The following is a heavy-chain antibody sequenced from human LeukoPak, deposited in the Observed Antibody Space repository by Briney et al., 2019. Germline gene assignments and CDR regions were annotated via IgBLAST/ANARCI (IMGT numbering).Heavy chain of an antibody. CDR1: GGSFSGYY. V-gene: IGHV4-34*01. CDR3: ARGGYSYGYFY. D-gene: IGHD5-18*01. CDR2: INHSGST. Sequence: NPSETLSLTCAVYGGSFSGYYWSWIRQSPGKGLEWIGEINHSGSTNYNPSLKSRVTISVDTSKNQFSLKLSSVTAADTAVYYCARGGYSYGYFYWGQGTLVTVSS. J-gene: IGHJ4*02.